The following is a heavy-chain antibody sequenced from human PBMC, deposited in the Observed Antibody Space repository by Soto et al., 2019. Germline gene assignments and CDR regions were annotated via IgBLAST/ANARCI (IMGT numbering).Heavy chain of an antibody. D-gene: IGHD6-13*01. CDR2: ISGSGTTA. CDR3: AKDQGSSWYEIDY. Sequence: PGGSLRLSCAASGFVFSSYAMSWVRQAPGKGLEWVSAISGSGTTAYYADSVKGRFTISRDNSKNTLYLQMNSLRAEDTAVYYCAKDQGSSWYEIDYWGQGTLVTVSS. J-gene: IGHJ4*02. CDR1: GFVFSSYA. V-gene: IGHV3-23*01.